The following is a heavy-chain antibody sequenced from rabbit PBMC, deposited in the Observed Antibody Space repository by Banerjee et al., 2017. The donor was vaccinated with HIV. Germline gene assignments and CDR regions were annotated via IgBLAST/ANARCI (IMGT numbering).Heavy chain of an antibody. J-gene: IGHJ4*01. CDR1: GLDFSSSYW. CDR2: IYTGGSGTT. CDR3: ARDPANGSGGYNL. Sequence: QQQLEESGGDLVQPEGSLTLTCKASGLDFSSSYWICWVRQAPGKGLEWIACIYTGGSGTTYYASWAKGRFTISKTSSTTVTLQMTSLTAADTATYFCARDPANGSGGYNLWGPGTLVTVS. V-gene: IGHV1S45*01. D-gene: IGHD1-1*01.